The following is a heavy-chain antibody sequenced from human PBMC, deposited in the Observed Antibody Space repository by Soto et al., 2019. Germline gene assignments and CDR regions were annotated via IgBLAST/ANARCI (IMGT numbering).Heavy chain of an antibody. CDR1: GGSLSGYY. J-gene: IGHJ5*02. V-gene: IGHV4-34*01. CDR3: ARGRLGDYNWNYGLSAP. Sequence: SETLSLTYAVYGGSLSGYYWSWIRQPPGKGLEWIGEINHSGSTNYNPSLKSRVTISVDTSKNQFSLKLSSVTAADTAVYYCARGRLGDYNWNYGLSAPSVQGTRGTVSS. D-gene: IGHD1-7*01. CDR2: INHSGST.